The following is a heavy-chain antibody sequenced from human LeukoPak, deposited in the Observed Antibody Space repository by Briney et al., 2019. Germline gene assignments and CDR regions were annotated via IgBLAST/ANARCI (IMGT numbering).Heavy chain of an antibody. V-gene: IGHV1-2*02. Sequence: ASVKVSCKASGYTFTGYYKHWVRQAPGQGLEWMGWINPNSGGTNYAQKFQGRVTMTRDTSISTAYMELSRLRSDDTAVYYCARSTTYYDILTGYFGAFDIWGQGTMVTVSS. CDR1: GYTFTGYY. CDR2: INPNSGGT. CDR3: ARSTTYYDILTGYFGAFDI. J-gene: IGHJ3*02. D-gene: IGHD3-9*01.